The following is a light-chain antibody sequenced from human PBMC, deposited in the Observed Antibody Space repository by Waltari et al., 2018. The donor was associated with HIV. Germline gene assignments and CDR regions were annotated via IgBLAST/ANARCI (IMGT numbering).Light chain of an antibody. V-gene: IGLV7-43*01. CDR3: LLYYGGRQPTWV. CDR1: TRAVTSSPH. Sequence: VVTQEPSLTVSPGGTVTLTCTSSTRAVTSSPHASWFQQRPVQGPRPLIYSANKRHSWTPDHFSGSLLGAKAALTLFGAQPEDEADYFCLLYYGGRQPTWVFGGGTKLTV. CDR2: SAN. J-gene: IGLJ3*02.